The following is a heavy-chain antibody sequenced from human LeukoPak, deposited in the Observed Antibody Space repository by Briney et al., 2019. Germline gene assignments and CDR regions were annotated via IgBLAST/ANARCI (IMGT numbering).Heavy chain of an antibody. Sequence: SETQSLTCTVSGGSISSYYWSWIRQPAGKGLEWIGRIYTSGSTNYNPSLKSRVTMSVDTSKNQFSLKLSSVTAADTAVYYCARDRDRYGSGSYWFDPWGQGTLVTVSS. CDR3: ARDRDRYGSGSYWFDP. CDR2: IYTSGST. J-gene: IGHJ5*02. D-gene: IGHD3-10*01. CDR1: GGSISSYY. V-gene: IGHV4-4*07.